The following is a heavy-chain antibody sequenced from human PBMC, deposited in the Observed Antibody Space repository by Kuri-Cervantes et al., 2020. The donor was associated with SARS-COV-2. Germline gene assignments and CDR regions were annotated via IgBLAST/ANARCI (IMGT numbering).Heavy chain of an antibody. CDR1: GYTFTSYD. CDR2: MNPNSGNT. J-gene: IGHJ5*02. D-gene: IGHD4-11*01. CDR3: ARVRVTAYNWFDP. Sequence: ASVKVSCKASGYTFTSYDINWVRQATGQGLEWMGWMNPNSGNTGYAQKFQGRVTMTRNTSISTAYMELSRLRSDDTAVYFCARVRVTAYNWFDPWGQGTLVTVSS. V-gene: IGHV1-8*02.